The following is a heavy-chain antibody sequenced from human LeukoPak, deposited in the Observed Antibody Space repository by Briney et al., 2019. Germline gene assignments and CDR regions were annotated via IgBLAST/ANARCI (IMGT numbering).Heavy chain of an antibody. CDR1: GFTFSTYA. CDR2: ISYDGSNK. J-gene: IGHJ4*02. Sequence: GRSLRLSCAASGFTFSTYAIHWVRQAPGKGLEWVAVISYDGSNKYYADSVKGRFTISRDNSEDTLYLQMDSLRPEDTAVYYCARGRKRDGYNYSDLDYWGPGTLVTVPS. D-gene: IGHD5-24*01. V-gene: IGHV3-30-3*01. CDR3: ARGRKRDGYNYSDLDY.